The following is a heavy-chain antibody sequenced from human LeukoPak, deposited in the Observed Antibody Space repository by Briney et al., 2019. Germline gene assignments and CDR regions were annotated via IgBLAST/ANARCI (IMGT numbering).Heavy chain of an antibody. Sequence: SETLSLTCAVYGGSFSGYYWSWIRQPPGKGLEWIGEINHCGSTNYNPSLKSRVTISVDTSKNQFSLKLSSVTAADTAVYYCARGGSPFGQGYCSGGSCYQDYYYYGMDVWGQGTTVTVSS. CDR3: ARGGSPFGQGYCSGGSCYQDYYYYGMDV. V-gene: IGHV4-34*01. D-gene: IGHD2-15*01. CDR1: GGSFSGYY. CDR2: INHCGST. J-gene: IGHJ6*02.